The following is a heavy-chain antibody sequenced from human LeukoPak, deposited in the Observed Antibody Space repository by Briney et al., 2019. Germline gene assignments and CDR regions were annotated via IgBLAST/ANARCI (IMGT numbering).Heavy chain of an antibody. D-gene: IGHD2-21*02. CDR1: GYTFTSNY. J-gene: IGHJ4*02. CDR2: INPSGGST. V-gene: IGHV1-46*01. CDR3: ARGAATAISFDY. Sequence: GASVKVSCKASGYTFTSNYMHWVRQAPGQGLEWMGIINPSGGSTSYAQNFQGRVTMTRDTSTSTVYMELSSLRSEDTAVYYCARGAATAISFDYWGQGTLVIVSS.